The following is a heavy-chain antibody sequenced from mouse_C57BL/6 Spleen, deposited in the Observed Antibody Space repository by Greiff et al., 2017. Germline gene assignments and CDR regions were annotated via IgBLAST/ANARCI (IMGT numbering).Heavy chain of an antibody. CDR3: ARREDYDAMDY. CDR2: IDPEDGET. J-gene: IGHJ4*01. V-gene: IGHV14-2*01. CDR1: GFNIKDYY. Sequence: EVKLVESGAELVKPGASVKLSCTASGFNIKDYYMNWVKQRTKQGLEWIGRIDPEDGETKYAPKFQGKATITADTSSNTAYLQLSSLTSEDTAVYYCARREDYDAMDYWSQGTSVTVSS.